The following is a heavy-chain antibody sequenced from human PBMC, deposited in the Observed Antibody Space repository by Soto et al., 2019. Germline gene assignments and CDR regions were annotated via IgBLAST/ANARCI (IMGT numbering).Heavy chain of an antibody. D-gene: IGHD3-22*01. V-gene: IGHV3-15*01. CDR3: TTEGYWDYYDSSGYLD. Sequence: EVQLVESGGGLVKPGGSLRLSCAASGFTFSNAWMSWVRQAPGKGLEWVGRIKSKTDGGTTDYAAPVKGRFTISRDDSKNTLYLQMNSLKTEDTAVYYCTTEGYWDYYDSSGYLDWGQGTLVTVSS. CDR2: IKSKTDGGTT. CDR1: GFTFSNAW. J-gene: IGHJ4*02.